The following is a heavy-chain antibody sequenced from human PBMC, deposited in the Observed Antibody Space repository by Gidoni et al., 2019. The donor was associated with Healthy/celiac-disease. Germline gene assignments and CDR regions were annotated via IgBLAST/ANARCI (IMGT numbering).Heavy chain of an antibody. D-gene: IGHD3-16*02. Sequence: QVQLVESGGGVVQPGRSLRLSCAASGFTFSSYGMHWVRQAPGKGLEWVAVISYDGSNKYYADSVKGRFTISRDNSKNKLYLQMNSLRAEDTAVYYCAKDIFEGVIVIDHYFDYWGQGTLVTVSS. CDR1: GFTFSSYG. CDR2: ISYDGSNK. V-gene: IGHV3-30*18. J-gene: IGHJ4*02. CDR3: AKDIFEGVIVIDHYFDY.